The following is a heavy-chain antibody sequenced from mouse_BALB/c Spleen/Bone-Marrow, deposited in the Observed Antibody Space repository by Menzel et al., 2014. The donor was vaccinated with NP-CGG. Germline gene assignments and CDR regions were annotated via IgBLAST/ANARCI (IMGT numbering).Heavy chain of an antibody. D-gene: IGHD2-3*01. CDR2: IDPSSGYS. CDR3: APYDGYYNWYFDV. Sequence: VKLMESGAELARPGASVKMSCKASGYTFTSYTMHWIKQRPGQGLEWIGYIDPSSGYSNYNQKFKDKATLTADISSSTAYMQLSSLTSEDSAVYYCAPYDGYYNWYFDVWGAGTTVTVSS. CDR1: GYTFTSYT. J-gene: IGHJ1*01. V-gene: IGHV1-4*01.